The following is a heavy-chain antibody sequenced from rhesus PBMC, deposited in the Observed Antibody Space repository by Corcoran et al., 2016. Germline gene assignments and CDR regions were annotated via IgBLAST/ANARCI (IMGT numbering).Heavy chain of an antibody. D-gene: IGHD6-25*01. J-gene: IGHJ4*01. V-gene: IGHV3S5*01. CDR1: GFTFSSYG. Sequence: EVQLVETGGGLVQPGGSLKLSCAASGFTFSSYGMSWVRQAPGKGLEWVSAINSGGGSPYYADSVKGRFNISRDNSKNTLSLQMNSLRAEDTAVYYCAKDSRVAAAGTGGGFDYWGQGVLVTVSS. CDR3: AKDSRVAAAGTGGGFDY. CDR2: INSGGGSP.